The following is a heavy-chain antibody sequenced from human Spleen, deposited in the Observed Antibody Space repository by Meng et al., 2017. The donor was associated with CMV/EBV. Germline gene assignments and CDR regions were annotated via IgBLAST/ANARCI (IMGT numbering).Heavy chain of an antibody. CDR2: IYWNDDK. J-gene: IGHJ3*02. CDR1: GFSLSTSGVG. V-gene: IGHV2-5*04. Sequence: SGPTLVKPTQTLTLTCTFSGFSLSTSGVGVGWIRQPPGKALEWLALIYWNDDKRYSPSLKSRLTITKDTSKNQVVLTMTNMDPVDTGTYYCALGGSHDSFDIWGQGTMVTVSS. D-gene: IGHD3-16*01. CDR3: ALGGSHDSFDI.